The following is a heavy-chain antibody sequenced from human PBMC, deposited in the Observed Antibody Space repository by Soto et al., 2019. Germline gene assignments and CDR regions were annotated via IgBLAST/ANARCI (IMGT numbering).Heavy chain of an antibody. Sequence: QVQLVQSGAEVKKPGASVKVSCKASGYTFTSYYMHWVRQAPGQGLEWMGIINPSGGSTSYAQKFQGRVTMTRDTSTGTVYMELSSLRAEDTAVYYCARKRATAYYHYYYGMDVWGQGTTVTVSS. CDR1: GYTFTSYY. CDR3: ARKRATAYYHYYYGMDV. CDR2: INPSGGST. J-gene: IGHJ6*02. D-gene: IGHD5-12*01. V-gene: IGHV1-46*01.